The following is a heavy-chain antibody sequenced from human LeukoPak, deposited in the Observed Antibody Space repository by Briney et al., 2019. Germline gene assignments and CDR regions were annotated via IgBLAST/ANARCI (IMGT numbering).Heavy chain of an antibody. CDR1: GYTFTSYG. CDR2: ISAYNGNT. Sequence: ASVKVSFKASGYTFTSYGISWVRQAPGQGLEWMGWISAYNGNTNYAQKLQGRVTMTTDTSTSTAYMELRSLRSDDTAVYYCARATVPLREIQLWLPADYWGQGTLVTVSS. D-gene: IGHD5-18*01. J-gene: IGHJ4*02. V-gene: IGHV1-18*01. CDR3: ARATVPLREIQLWLPADY.